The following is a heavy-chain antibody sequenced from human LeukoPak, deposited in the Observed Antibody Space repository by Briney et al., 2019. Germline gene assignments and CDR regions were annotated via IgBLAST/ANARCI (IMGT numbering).Heavy chain of an antibody. CDR3: ARDDSYGGYGSGMIERLRYFDY. D-gene: IGHD3-10*01. Sequence: AGGSLRLSCAASGFTFSSYWMHWVRQAPGKGLVWVSRINTDGSSTSYADSVKGRFTISRDNAKNTLYLQMNSLRAEDTAVYYCARDDSYGGYGSGMIERLRYFDYWGQGTLVTVSS. J-gene: IGHJ4*02. V-gene: IGHV3-74*01. CDR2: INTDGSST. CDR1: GFTFSSYW.